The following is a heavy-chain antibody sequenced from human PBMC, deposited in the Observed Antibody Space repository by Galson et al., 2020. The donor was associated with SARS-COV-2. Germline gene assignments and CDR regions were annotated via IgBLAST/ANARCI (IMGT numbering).Heavy chain of an antibody. CDR3: AKDLLEVRAFYAMDV. CDR2: LSGSGFST. Sequence: GGFLRPSCAASGLTFRSSAMNWVRQAPGKGLEWVSTLSGSGFSTYYADSVKGRFTIPRDNSKNTAYLQMNSLRAEDTAVYYCAKDLLEVRAFYAMDVWGQVTTVTVSS. CDR1: GLTFRSSA. V-gene: IGHV3-23*01. J-gene: IGHJ6*02.